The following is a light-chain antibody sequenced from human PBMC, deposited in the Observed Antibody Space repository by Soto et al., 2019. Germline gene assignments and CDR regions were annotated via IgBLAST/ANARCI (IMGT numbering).Light chain of an antibody. CDR3: CSYAGSSTLYA. Sequence: QSVLTQPASVSGSPGQSITISCTGTSSDIGTYNLVSWYQQHPGKAPKLMIYEVNQRPSGVSDRFSGSKSGNTASLTISGLQAEDEADYYCCSYAGSSTLYAFGTGTKVTVL. V-gene: IGLV2-23*02. CDR2: EVN. CDR1: SSDIGTYNL. J-gene: IGLJ1*01.